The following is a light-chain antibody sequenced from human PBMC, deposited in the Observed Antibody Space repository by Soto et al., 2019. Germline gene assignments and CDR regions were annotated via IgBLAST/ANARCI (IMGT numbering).Light chain of an antibody. CDR1: QSVGSN. J-gene: IGKJ5*01. CDR2: DVS. CDR3: QQYNNWPPWIT. V-gene: IGKV3-15*01. Sequence: EIVMTQSPATLSVPPGDRATLSCRASQSVGSNLAWFQQKPGQAPRLLIYDVSTRATGVPVRFGGSGSGTEFTLTISSLQSEDFAVYYCQQYNNWPPWITFGQGTRLEIK.